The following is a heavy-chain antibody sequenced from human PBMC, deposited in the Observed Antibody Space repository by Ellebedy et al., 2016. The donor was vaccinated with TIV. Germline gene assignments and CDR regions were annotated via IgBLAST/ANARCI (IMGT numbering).Heavy chain of an antibody. J-gene: IGHJ4*02. CDR3: ARGARARLGWLRSGCSYFDY. CDR1: GGSISSGDYY. V-gene: IGHV4-30-4*01. Sequence: SETLSLXXTVSGGSISSGDYYWSWIRQPPGKGLEWIGYIYYSGSTYYNPSLKSRVTISVDTSKNQFSLKLSSVTAADTAVYYCARGARARLGWLRSGCSYFDYWGQGTLVTVSS. D-gene: IGHD5-12*01. CDR2: IYYSGST.